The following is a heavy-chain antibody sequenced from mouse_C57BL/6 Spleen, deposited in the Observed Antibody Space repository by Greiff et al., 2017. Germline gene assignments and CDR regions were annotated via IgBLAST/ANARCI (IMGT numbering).Heavy chain of an antibody. Sequence: VQLQQPGAELVKPGASVKMSCKASGYTFTSYWITWVKQRPGQGLEWIGDIYPGSGSTNYNEKFKSKATLTVDTSSSTAYMQLSSLTSGDSAVYYCARDYGSSLYYFDYWGQGTTLTVSS. CDR1: GYTFTSYW. D-gene: IGHD1-1*01. CDR3: ARDYGSSLYYFDY. J-gene: IGHJ2*01. V-gene: IGHV1-55*01. CDR2: IYPGSGST.